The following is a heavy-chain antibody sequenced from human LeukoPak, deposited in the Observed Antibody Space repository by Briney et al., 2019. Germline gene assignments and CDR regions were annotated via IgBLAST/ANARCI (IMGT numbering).Heavy chain of an antibody. D-gene: IGHD3-22*01. CDR2: IRYDGSNK. Sequence: GGSLRLSCAASGFTFSSYVMHWIRQAPGKGLEWVAFIRYDGSNKYYADSVKGRFTISRDNSKNTLFLQMNSLRVEDTAVYYCAKSLGTSSGLPVDYWGQGNLVTVSS. V-gene: IGHV3-30*02. CDR3: AKSLGTSSGLPVDY. CDR1: GFTFSSYV. J-gene: IGHJ4*02.